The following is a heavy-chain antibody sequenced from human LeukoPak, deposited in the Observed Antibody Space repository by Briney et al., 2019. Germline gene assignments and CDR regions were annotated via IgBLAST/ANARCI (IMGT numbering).Heavy chain of an antibody. CDR3: AKRTGVGYVDY. D-gene: IGHD1-14*01. Sequence: GRSLRLSCAASGFTFSSYGMHWVRQAPGKGLEWVAVIWYDGSNKYYADSVKGRFTISRDNSKNTLYLQMNSLRAEDTAVYYCAKRTGVGYVDYRGQGTLVTVSS. J-gene: IGHJ4*02. CDR2: IWYDGSNK. V-gene: IGHV3-33*06. CDR1: GFTFSSYG.